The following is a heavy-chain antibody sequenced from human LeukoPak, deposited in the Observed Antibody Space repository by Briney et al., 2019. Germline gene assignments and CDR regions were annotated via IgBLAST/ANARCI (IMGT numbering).Heavy chain of an antibody. CDR3: AKDLGYGSGSSFDY. CDR1: GFTFSSYG. Sequence: GGSLRLSCAASGFTFSSYGMHWVRQAPGKGLEWVAFIRYDGSNKYYADSVKGRFTISRDNSKNTLYLQMNSLRAEDTAVYYCAKDLGYGSGSSFDYWGQGTLVTVS. D-gene: IGHD3-10*01. CDR2: IRYDGSNK. V-gene: IGHV3-30*02. J-gene: IGHJ4*02.